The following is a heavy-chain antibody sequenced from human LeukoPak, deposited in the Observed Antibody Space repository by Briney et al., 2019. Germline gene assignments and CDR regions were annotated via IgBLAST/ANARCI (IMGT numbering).Heavy chain of an antibody. Sequence: SETLSLTCGVYGGSYSGYYWSWIRQPPGKGLEWIGGINHSGSPNYKSSLKSRATIIADMSKKQLSLNLSSLTAADTAVYYCARHVGKWAFDIWGQGTMVTVSS. D-gene: IGHD4-23*01. CDR2: INHSGSP. J-gene: IGHJ3*02. CDR1: GGSYSGYY. CDR3: ARHVGKWAFDI. V-gene: IGHV4-34*01.